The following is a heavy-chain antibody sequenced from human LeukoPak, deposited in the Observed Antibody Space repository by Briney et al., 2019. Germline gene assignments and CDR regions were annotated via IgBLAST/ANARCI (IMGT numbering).Heavy chain of an antibody. V-gene: IGHV1-18*04. CDR1: GYTFTGYY. J-gene: IGHJ5*02. Sequence: ASVKVSCKASGYTFTGYYMHWVRQAPGQGLEWMGWISAYNGNTNYAQKLQGRVTMTTDTSTSTAYMELRSLRSDDTAVYYYARDRIYGSGSYYRVENWFDPWGQGTLVTVSS. CDR3: ARDRIYGSGSYYRVENWFDP. CDR2: ISAYNGNT. D-gene: IGHD3-10*01.